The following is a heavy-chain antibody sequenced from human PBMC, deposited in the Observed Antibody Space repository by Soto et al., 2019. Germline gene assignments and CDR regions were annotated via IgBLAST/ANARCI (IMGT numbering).Heavy chain of an antibody. CDR3: AHQAPPFYDILTGYLKGRVMDV. D-gene: IGHD3-9*01. CDR2: IYWDDDK. J-gene: IGHJ6*04. CDR1: GFSLSTSGVG. Sequence: SGPTLVNPTQTLTLTCTFSGFSLSTSGVGVGWIRQPPGKALEWLALIYWDDDKRYSPSLKSRLTITKDTSKNQVVLTMTNMDPVDTATYYCAHQAPPFYDILTGYLKGRVMDVWGKGTTVTVSS. V-gene: IGHV2-5*02.